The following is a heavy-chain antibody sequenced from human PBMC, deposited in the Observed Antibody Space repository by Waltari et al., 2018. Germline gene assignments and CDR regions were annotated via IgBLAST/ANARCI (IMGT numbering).Heavy chain of an antibody. D-gene: IGHD2-2*02. CDR3: ARAPYCSSTSCYSAYGMDV. CDR1: GYTFTGYY. CDR2: SNPNSGGT. J-gene: IGHJ6*02. Sequence: QVQLVQSGAEVKKPGASVKVSCKASGYTFTGYYMHWVRQAPGQGLEWMGWSNPNSGGTNYARKLQGRVTMTRDTAISTAYMELSRLRSDDTAVYYCARAPYCSSTSCYSAYGMDVWGQGTTVTVSS. V-gene: IGHV1-2*02.